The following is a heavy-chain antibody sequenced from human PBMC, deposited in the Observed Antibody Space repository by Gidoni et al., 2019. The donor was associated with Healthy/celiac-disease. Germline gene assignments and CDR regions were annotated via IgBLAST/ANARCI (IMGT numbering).Heavy chain of an antibody. V-gene: IGHV1-69*01. CDR1: GGPFSSYA. CDR2: IIPSFGTA. J-gene: IGHJ6*02. CDR3: ARDPVQQVAGTNYYYGMDV. Sequence: QVQLLQSGAEVKKPGSSAKVSCKASGGPFSSYAISWVRQPPGQGLEWMGGIIPSFGTANYAQKFQGRVTITADESTSTAYMELSSLRSEDTAVYYCARDPVQQVAGTNYYYGMDVWGQGTTVTVSS. D-gene: IGHD6-19*01.